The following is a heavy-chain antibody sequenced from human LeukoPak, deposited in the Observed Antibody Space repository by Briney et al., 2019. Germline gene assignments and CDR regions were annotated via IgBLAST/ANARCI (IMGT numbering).Heavy chain of an antibody. J-gene: IGHJ6*02. CDR1: GFTVSTNY. V-gene: IGHV3-66*01. Sequence: TGGSLRLSCAASGFTVSTNYMTWVRQAAGRGLEWVSLINAGGATYYADSVKGRFTISRDNSKNTVHLQMDSLRADDTAVYYCARDAVGTTTSQYGMDVWGQGTTVIVCS. CDR3: ARDAVGTTTSQYGMDV. CDR2: INAGGAT. D-gene: IGHD2-21*02.